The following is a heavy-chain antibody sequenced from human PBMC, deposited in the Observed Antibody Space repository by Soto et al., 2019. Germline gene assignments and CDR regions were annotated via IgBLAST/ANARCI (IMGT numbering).Heavy chain of an antibody. V-gene: IGHV1-69*13. J-gene: IGHJ4*02. CDR3: ARPLKDYVWGNYRFDY. CDR2: IIPIFGTA. CDR1: GCTFSSYA. Sequence: SVKVSCKASGCTFSSYAISWVRQAPGQGLEWMGGIIPIFGTANYAQKFQGRVTITADESTSTAYMELSSLRSEDTAVYYCARPLKDYVWGNYRFDYWGQGTLVTVSS. D-gene: IGHD3-16*02.